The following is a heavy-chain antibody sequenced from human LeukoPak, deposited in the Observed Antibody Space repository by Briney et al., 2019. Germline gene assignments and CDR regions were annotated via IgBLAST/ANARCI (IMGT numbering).Heavy chain of an antibody. CDR3: ARDLRDYGGNSRFDP. CDR1: GFTFRSYA. J-gene: IGHJ5*02. V-gene: IGHV3-23*01. CDR2: VSDSGDAT. D-gene: IGHD4-23*01. Sequence: GGSLRLSCAASGFTFRSYAMSWVRQPPGKGLEWVSAVSDSGDATRYADSVKGRFTISRDNSKDTLYLQMNSLRAEDTAVYYCARDLRDYGGNSRFDPWGQGTLVTVSS.